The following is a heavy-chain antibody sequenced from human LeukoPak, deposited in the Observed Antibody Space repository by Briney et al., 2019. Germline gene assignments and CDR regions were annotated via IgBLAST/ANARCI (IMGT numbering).Heavy chain of an antibody. D-gene: IGHD6-19*01. CDR1: GYSFTSYW. J-gene: IGHJ5*02. CDR3: ARQYSSGHFPFGP. CDR2: IYPGDSDT. V-gene: IGHV5-51*01. Sequence: GESLKISCKGSGYSFTSYWIGWVRQMPGKGLEWMGIIYPGDSDTRYSPSFQGQVTISADKSISTAYLQWSSLKASDTTMYYCARQYSSGHFPFGPWGQGTLVTVSS.